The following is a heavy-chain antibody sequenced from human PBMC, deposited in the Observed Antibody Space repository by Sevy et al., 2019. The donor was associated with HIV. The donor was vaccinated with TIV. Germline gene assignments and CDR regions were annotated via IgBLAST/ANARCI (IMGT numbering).Heavy chain of an antibody. CDR1: GFTIGSYT. CDR3: ARDNSGYFFFDY. V-gene: IGHV3-30-3*01. CDR2: ISQTYDGSKK. Sequence: GGSLRLSCAASGFTIGSYTLHWVRQAPGKGLEWVALISQTYDGSKKYYTDSVQGRFTISRDNSKNTLYLQMDSLRPEDTAVYYCARDNSGYFFFDYWGQGILVTVSS. D-gene: IGHD3-22*01. J-gene: IGHJ4*02.